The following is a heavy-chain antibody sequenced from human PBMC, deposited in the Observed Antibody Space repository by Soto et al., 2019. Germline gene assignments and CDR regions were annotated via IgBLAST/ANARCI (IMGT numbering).Heavy chain of an antibody. CDR1: GFRFNNYA. V-gene: IGHV3-23*01. Sequence: PGGSLRLSCAAYGFRFNNYAMNWVRQAPGKGLEWVATISGTGGSTYYADSVKGRFTISRDNSKNTLYLQMNSLRVEDTAVYYCAKDRLGGNFDYWGQGTQVTVSS. CDR3: AKDRLGGNFDY. CDR2: ISGTGGST. J-gene: IGHJ4*02.